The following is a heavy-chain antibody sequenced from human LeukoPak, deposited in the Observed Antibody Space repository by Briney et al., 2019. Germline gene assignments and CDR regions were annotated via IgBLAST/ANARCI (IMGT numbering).Heavy chain of an antibody. CDR1: GGSISSGGYY. CDR2: IYYSGST. J-gene: IGHJ3*02. V-gene: IGHV4-31*03. D-gene: IGHD7-27*01. Sequence: SETLPLTCTVSGGSISSGGYYWSWIRQHPGKGLEWIGYIYYSGSTYYNPSLKSRVTISVDTSKNQFSLKLNSVTAADTAVYYCARDVWGRGAFDIWGQGTMVTVSS. CDR3: ARDVWGRGAFDI.